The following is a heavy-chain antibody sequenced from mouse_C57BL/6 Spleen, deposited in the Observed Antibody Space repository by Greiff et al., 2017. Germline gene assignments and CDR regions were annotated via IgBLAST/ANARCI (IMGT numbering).Heavy chain of an antibody. Sequence: VQLKQSGPGLVQPSQSLSITCTVSGFSLTSYGVHWVRQSPGKGLEWLGVIWSGGSTDYNAAFISRLSISKDNSKSQVFFKMNSLPADDTAIYYWDRNSFIYSERAMDYWGQGTSVTVSS. D-gene: IGHD2-4*01. CDR2: IWSGGST. CDR3: DRNSFIYSERAMDY. CDR1: GFSLTSYG. V-gene: IGHV2-2*01. J-gene: IGHJ4*01.